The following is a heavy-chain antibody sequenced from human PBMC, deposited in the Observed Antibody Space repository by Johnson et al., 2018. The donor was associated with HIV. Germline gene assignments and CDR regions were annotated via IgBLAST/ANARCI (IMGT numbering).Heavy chain of an antibody. D-gene: IGHD6-6*01. Sequence: VQLVESGGGVVQTGRSLRLSCAASGFTFSSYAMHWVRQAPGKGLEWVAIISYDGTNKYYADSVKRRFTISRDNSKNTLYLQMNSLRAEDTAMYYCARVSSIAALWDAFDIWGQGTMVTVSS. J-gene: IGHJ3*02. CDR2: ISYDGTNK. CDR3: ARVSSIAALWDAFDI. CDR1: GFTFSSYA. V-gene: IGHV3-30-3*01.